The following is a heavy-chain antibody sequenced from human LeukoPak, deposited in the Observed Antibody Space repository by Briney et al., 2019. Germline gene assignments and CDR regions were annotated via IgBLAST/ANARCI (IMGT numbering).Heavy chain of an antibody. J-gene: IGHJ3*02. Sequence: PGGSLRLSCAASGFTFSTYSMNWVRQAPGKGLEWLSYIRSGGTINYADSVKGRFVISRDNAKNSLYLQMNSLRDEDTAVYCCARDEAYGFDTWGQGTMVTVSS. CDR3: ARDEAYGFDT. CDR1: GFTFSTYS. V-gene: IGHV3-48*02. CDR2: IRSGGTI.